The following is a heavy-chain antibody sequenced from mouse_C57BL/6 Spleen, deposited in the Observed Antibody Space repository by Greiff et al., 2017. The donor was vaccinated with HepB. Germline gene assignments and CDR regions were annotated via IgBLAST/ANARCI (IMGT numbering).Heavy chain of an antibody. V-gene: IGHV5-4*01. CDR1: GFTFSSYA. Sequence: EVMLVESGGGLVKPGGSLKLSCAASGFTFSSYAMSWVSQTPEKRLEWVATISDGGSYTYYPDNVKGRFTISRDNAKNNPYLQMSHLKSEDTAMYYCARDRPYGSSSRYFDVWGTGTTVTVSS. J-gene: IGHJ1*03. CDR2: ISDGGSYT. D-gene: IGHD1-1*01. CDR3: ARDRPYGSSSRYFDV.